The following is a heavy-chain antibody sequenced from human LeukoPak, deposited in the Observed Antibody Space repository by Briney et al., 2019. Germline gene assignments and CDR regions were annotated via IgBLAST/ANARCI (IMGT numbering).Heavy chain of an antibody. D-gene: IGHD2-2*01. CDR1: GYSFPSYW. J-gene: IGHJ5*02. CDR3: ARQVVVVPEALQFDP. CDR2: IYPGDSDT. V-gene: IGHV5-51*01. Sequence: GESLKISCKGYGYSFPSYWIGWVRQMPGKGLEWMGIIYPGDSDTRYSPSFQGQVTISADKSISTAYLQWSSLKASDTAIYYCARQVVVVPEALQFDPWGQGTLVTVSS.